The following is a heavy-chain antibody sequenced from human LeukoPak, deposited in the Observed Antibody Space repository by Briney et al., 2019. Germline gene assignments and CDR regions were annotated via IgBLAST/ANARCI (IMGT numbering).Heavy chain of an antibody. CDR2: IYHTGST. V-gene: IGHV4-59*02. CDR1: GGSVSDYY. CDR3: ASRKLGNDY. J-gene: IGHJ4*02. Sequence: SETLSLTCTISGGSVSDYYWSWIRQSPGKGLEWIGYIYHTGSTSYSPSLKSRVTISADTTQNQFSLKLSSVTAADTAVYYCASRKLGNDYWGQGTLVTVSS. D-gene: IGHD7-27*01.